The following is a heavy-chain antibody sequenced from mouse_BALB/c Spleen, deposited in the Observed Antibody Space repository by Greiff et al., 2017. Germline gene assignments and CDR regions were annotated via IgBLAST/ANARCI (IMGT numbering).Heavy chain of an antibody. CDR2: IDPENGDT. J-gene: IGHJ2*01. CDR3: NAQYGNRFDY. V-gene: IGHV14-4*02. Sequence: VQLQQSGAELVRSGASVKLSCTASGFNIKDYYMHWVKQRPEQGLEWIGWIDPENGDTEYAPKFQGKATMTADTSSNTAYLQLSSLTSEDTAVYYCNAQYGNRFDYWGQGTTLTVSS. D-gene: IGHD2-10*02. CDR1: GFNIKDYY.